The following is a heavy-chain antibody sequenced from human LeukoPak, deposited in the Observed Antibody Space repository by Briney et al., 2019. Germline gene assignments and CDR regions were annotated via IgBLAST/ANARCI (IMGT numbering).Heavy chain of an antibody. D-gene: IGHD3-22*01. CDR1: GFTFSSYW. CDR3: ARARGNGYYGSDAFDI. J-gene: IGHJ3*02. CDR2: IKQDGSEK. Sequence: GGSLRLSCAASGFTFSSYWMSWVRQAPGKGLEWVANIKQDGSEKYYVDSVKGRFTISRDNSKNTLYLQMNSLRDDDTAVYYCARARGNGYYGSDAFDIWGQGTTVTVSS. V-gene: IGHV3-7*01.